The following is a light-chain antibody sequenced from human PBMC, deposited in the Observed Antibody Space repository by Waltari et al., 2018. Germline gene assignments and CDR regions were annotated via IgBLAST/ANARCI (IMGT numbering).Light chain of an antibody. Sequence: DIQMTQSPSSLSASVGDRVTINCRASQSISTYLNWYQQKPGKAPNLLIFAASSLQSGVPSRFSGSGSGTDFTLTIRSLQPEDFATYYCQQTYNSPPWTFGQGTKVEIK. J-gene: IGKJ1*01. CDR3: QQTYNSPPWT. V-gene: IGKV1-39*01. CDR1: QSISTY. CDR2: AAS.